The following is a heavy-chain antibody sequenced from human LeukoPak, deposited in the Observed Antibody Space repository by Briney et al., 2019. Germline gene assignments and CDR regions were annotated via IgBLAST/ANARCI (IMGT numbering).Heavy chain of an antibody. J-gene: IGHJ4*02. CDR3: ATFGSSMATFDY. D-gene: IGHD5-24*01. CDR1: GGSISSYY. Sequence: PSETLSLTCTVSGGSISSYYWSWIRQPPGKGLEWIGYIYYSGSTNYNPSLKSRVTISVDTSKNQFSLKLSSVTAADTAVYYCATFGSSMATFDYWGQGTLVTVSS. CDR2: IYYSGST. V-gene: IGHV4-59*01.